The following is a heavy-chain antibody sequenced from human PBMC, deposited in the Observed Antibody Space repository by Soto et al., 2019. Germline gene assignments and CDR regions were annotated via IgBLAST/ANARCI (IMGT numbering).Heavy chain of an antibody. Sequence: ASVKVSCKASGYTFTGYYMHWVRQAPGQGLEWMGWINPDSGGTNYAQKFQGRVTMTRDTSISTAYMELSRLRSEDTAVYFCARNRYYYDKNAYFQNLDYWGQGTLVTVSS. CDR1: GYTFTGYY. D-gene: IGHD3-22*01. CDR2: INPDSGGT. V-gene: IGHV1-2*02. CDR3: ARNRYYYDKNAYFQNLDY. J-gene: IGHJ4*02.